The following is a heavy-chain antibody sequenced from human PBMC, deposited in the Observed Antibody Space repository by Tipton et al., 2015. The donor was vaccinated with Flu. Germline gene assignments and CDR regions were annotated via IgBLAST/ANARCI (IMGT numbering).Heavy chain of an antibody. CDR3: AGADYYGSGSYRPPYYYYGMDV. V-gene: IGHV5-51*01. D-gene: IGHD3-10*01. Sequence: QLVQSGAEVKKPGESLKISCKGSGYSFTSYWIGWVRQMPGKGLEWMGIIYPGDSDTRYSPSFQGQVTISADKSIGTAYLQWSSLKASDAAMYSGAGADYYGSGSYRPPYYYYGMDVWGQGTTVTVSS. CDR2: IYPGDSDT. CDR1: GYSFTSYW. J-gene: IGHJ6*02.